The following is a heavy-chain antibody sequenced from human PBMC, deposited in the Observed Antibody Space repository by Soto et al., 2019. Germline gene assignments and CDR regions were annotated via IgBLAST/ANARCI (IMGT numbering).Heavy chain of an antibody. J-gene: IGHJ6*02. V-gene: IGHV3-74*01. Sequence: GGSLRLSCAASGFTFSTYWMHWVRQAPGKGLVWVSRINGDGSSTNYADSVRGRFTISRDNAKNTLYLQMNSLRAEDTAVYYCARGSSGSYYKDYYYGMDVWGQGTTVTVSS. CDR2: INGDGSST. CDR1: GFTFSTYW. CDR3: ARGSSGSYYKDYYYGMDV. D-gene: IGHD3-10*01.